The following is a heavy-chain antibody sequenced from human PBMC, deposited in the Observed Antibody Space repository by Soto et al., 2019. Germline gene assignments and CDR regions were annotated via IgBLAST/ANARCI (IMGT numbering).Heavy chain of an antibody. CDR2: ISTYNGDT. CDR1: GYTFTSYA. J-gene: IGHJ4*02. CDR3: ATTGWDVVLIAGGQRWSFDY. D-gene: IGHD6-13*01. V-gene: IGHV1-18*01. Sequence: ASVKVSCKASGYTFTSYAISWVRQAPGQGLEWMGWISTYNGDTNYAQKLQGRVTMTTDTSTSTAYMELRSLRSDDTAVYYCATTGWDVVLIAGGQRWSFDYWGQGTLVTVSS.